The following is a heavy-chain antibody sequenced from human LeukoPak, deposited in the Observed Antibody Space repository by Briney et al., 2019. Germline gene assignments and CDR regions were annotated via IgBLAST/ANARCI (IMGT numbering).Heavy chain of an antibody. CDR3: ARVQPYYMDV. CDR2: ITSSSSFI. Sequence: PGGSLRLSCAASGFTFSSYTMNWVRQAPGKGLEWVSSITSSSSFIYYADSLKGRFTISRDNAKNSLYLQMNSLRAEDTAVYYCARVQPYYMDVWGKGTTVTVSS. J-gene: IGHJ6*03. V-gene: IGHV3-21*01. D-gene: IGHD6-13*01. CDR1: GFTFSSYT.